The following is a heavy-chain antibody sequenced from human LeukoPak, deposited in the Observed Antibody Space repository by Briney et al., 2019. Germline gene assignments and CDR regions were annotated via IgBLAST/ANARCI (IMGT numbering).Heavy chain of an antibody. D-gene: IGHD3-9*01. V-gene: IGHV1-18*01. Sequence: GAPVKVSCKASGYTFSSYGISWVRQAPGQGLKWLGWISGYNGNTNFAQKFQGRVTITTDTSTSTAYMELRSLRSEDTAVYYCATPGDILTGYGATDWGQGTLVTVSS. J-gene: IGHJ4*02. CDR3: ATPGDILTGYGATD. CDR2: ISGYNGNT. CDR1: GYTFSSYG.